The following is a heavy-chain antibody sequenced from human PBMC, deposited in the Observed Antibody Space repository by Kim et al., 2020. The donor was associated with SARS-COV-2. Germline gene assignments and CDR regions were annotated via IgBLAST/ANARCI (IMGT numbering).Heavy chain of an antibody. Sequence: SETLSLTCAVSDGLFSNVYWSWIRQPPGKGLEWIGEIKHDGGTTYNPSLKSRLTISLDTSKNEFSLRLTSVTAADTAVYYCASGKSSKYGGGRWTYYYGMDVWSHGTTVTVSS. J-gene: IGHJ6*02. V-gene: IGHV4-34*01. D-gene: IGHD5-12*01. CDR2: IKHDGGT. CDR3: ASGKSSKYGGGRWTYYYGMDV. CDR1: DGLFSNVY.